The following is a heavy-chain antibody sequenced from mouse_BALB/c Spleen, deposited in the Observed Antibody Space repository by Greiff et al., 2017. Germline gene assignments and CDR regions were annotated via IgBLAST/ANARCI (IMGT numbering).Heavy chain of an antibody. CDR2: INPYNGGT. CDR1: GYSFTGYT. V-gene: IGHV1-18*01. Sequence: EVQLQESGPELVKPGASMKISCKASGYSFTGYTMNWVKQSHGKNLEWIGLINPYNGGTSYNQKFKGKATLTVDKSSSTAYMELLSLTSEDSAVYYCSRRDYDYVYAMDYWGQGTSVTVSS. D-gene: IGHD2-4*01. J-gene: IGHJ4*01. CDR3: SRRDYDYVYAMDY.